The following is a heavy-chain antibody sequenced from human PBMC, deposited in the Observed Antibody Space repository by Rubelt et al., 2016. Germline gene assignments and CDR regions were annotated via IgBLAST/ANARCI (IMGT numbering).Heavy chain of an antibody. Sequence: QLQLQESGPGLVKPSETLSLTCTISGDSISSNSFYWGWIRQPPGKGLEWIGSIDYSGSTYSNPSLRSRVTMSVDTSKNQFSLKRSSVTAADTAVYYCARHAFIVTTGSFWDYWGQGTLITVSS. V-gene: IGHV4-39*01. J-gene: IGHJ4*02. CDR2: IDYSGST. CDR3: ARHAFIVTTGSFWDY. CDR1: GDSISSNSFY. D-gene: IGHD4-17*01.